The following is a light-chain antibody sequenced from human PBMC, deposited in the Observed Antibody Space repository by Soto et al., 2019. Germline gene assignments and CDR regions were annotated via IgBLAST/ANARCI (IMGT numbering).Light chain of an antibody. CDR2: GAS. J-gene: IGKJ2*01. CDR3: QQYKNWPPLYT. V-gene: IGKV3-15*01. Sequence: EIVMTQSPATLSVSPGERATLSCRASQSVSSNLAWYQQKPGQAPRLLIYGASTRATGIPARFSGSGSGTEFTLTISSLQSEDFAVYLCQQYKNWPPLYTFGQGTKLEIK. CDR1: QSVSSN.